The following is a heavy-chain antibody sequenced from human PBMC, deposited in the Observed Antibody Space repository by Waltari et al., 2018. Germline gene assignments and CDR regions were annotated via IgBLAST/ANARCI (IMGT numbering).Heavy chain of an antibody. Sequence: EVQLVESGGDLVHPGGSLRLSCAASGFTFKTYNMNWVRRAQGKGLEWVSFITSTSSTKYYADSVEGRFTISRDNAENSLYLQMNSLRAEDTAVYYCVRNWNYVHGMDVWGQGTTVTVSS. CDR1: GFTFKTYN. CDR3: VRNWNYVHGMDV. J-gene: IGHJ6*02. V-gene: IGHV3-48*01. CDR2: ITSTSSTK. D-gene: IGHD1-7*01.